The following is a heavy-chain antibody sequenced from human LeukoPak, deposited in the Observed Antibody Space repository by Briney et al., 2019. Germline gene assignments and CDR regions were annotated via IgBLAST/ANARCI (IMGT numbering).Heavy chain of an antibody. CDR1: GGSFSGYY. D-gene: IGHD6-6*01. J-gene: IGHJ4*02. Sequence: SETLSLTCAVYGGSFSGYYWSWIRQPPGKGLEWIGEINHSGSTNYNPSLKSRVTISVDTSKNQFSPKLSSVTAADTAVYYCARGLGIAARPIDYWGQGTLVTVSS. V-gene: IGHV4-34*01. CDR2: INHSGST. CDR3: ARGLGIAARPIDY.